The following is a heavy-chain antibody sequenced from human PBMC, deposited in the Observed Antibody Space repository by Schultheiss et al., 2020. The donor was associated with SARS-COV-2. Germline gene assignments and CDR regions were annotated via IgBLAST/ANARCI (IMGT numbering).Heavy chain of an antibody. Sequence: SQTLSLTCTVSGGSISSSSYYWGWIRQPPGKGLEWIGSIYYSGSTYYNPSLKSRVTISVDTSKNQFSLKLSSVTAADTAVYYCAKGPYCSSTSCSIYYYYYYGMDVWGQGTTVTVSS. CDR1: GGSISSSSYY. V-gene: IGHV4-39*07. CDR2: IYYSGST. J-gene: IGHJ6*02. D-gene: IGHD2-2*01. CDR3: AKGPYCSSTSCSIYYYYYYGMDV.